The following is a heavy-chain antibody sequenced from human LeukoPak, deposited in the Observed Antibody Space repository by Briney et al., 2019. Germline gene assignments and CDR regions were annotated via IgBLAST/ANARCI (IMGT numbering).Heavy chain of an antibody. J-gene: IGHJ1*01. CDR1: GGSISSSSYY. CDR2: IYYSGNT. Sequence: SETLSLTCTVSGGSISSSSYYWGWIRQPPGKGLEWIGSIYYSGNTYYNPSLKSRVTISVDTSKNQFSLKLSSVTAADTAVYYCARGAYYDSSGRSMVQHWGQGTLVTVSS. CDR3: ARGAYYDSSGRSMVQH. V-gene: IGHV4-39*07. D-gene: IGHD3-22*01.